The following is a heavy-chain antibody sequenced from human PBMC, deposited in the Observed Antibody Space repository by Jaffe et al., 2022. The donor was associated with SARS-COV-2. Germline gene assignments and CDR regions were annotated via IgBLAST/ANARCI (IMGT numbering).Heavy chain of an antibody. CDR1: GFTFSSYG. D-gene: IGHD2-21*02. V-gene: IGHV3-30*18. CDR3: AKSEFVVTAIPCGMDV. CDR2: ISYDGSNK. J-gene: IGHJ6*02. Sequence: QVQLVESGGGVVQPGRSLRLSCAASGFTFSSYGMHWVRQAPGKGLEWVAVISYDGSNKYYADSVKGRFTISRDNSKNTLYLQMNSLRAEDTAVYYCAKSEFVVTAIPCGMDVWGQGTTVTVSS.